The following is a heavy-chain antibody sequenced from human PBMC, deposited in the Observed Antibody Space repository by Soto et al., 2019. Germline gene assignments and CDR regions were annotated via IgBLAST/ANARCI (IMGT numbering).Heavy chain of an antibody. J-gene: IGHJ5*02. CDR3: ARGRSVAGTKGWFDP. V-gene: IGHV4-34*01. D-gene: IGHD6-19*01. Sequence: PSETLSLTCAVYGGSFSGYYWSWIRQPPGKGLEWIGEINHSGSTNYNPSLKSRVTISVDTSKNQFSLKLSSVTAADTAVYYCARGRSVAGTKGWFDPWGQGTLVTVSS. CDR2: INHSGST. CDR1: GGSFSGYY.